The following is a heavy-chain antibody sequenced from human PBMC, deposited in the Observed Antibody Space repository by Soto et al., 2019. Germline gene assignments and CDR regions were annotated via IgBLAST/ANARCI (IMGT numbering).Heavy chain of an antibody. CDR3: AKDLRDVTIFGVVIQYYYYYYGMDV. V-gene: IGHV3-30*18. CDR2: ISYDGSNK. D-gene: IGHD3-3*01. J-gene: IGHJ6*02. CDR1: GFTFSSYG. Sequence: PGGSLRLSCAASGFTFSSYGMHWVRQAPGKGLEWVAVISYDGSNKYYADSVKGRFTISRDNSKNTLYLQMNSLRAEDMAVYYCAKDLRDVTIFGVVIQYYYYYYGMDVWGQGTTVTVSS.